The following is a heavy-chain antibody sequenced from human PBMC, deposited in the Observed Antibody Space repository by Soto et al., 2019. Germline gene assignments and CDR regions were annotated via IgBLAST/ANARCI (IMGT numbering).Heavy chain of an antibody. Sequence: ASVKVSCKASVYTFTSYYMHCVRQAPGQGLEWMGIINPSGGSASYAQKFQGRVTMTRDTSTSTVYMELSSLRSEDTAVYYCARGPYYYGSGTNPGDYYYYGMDVWGQGTTVTVSS. CDR1: VYTFTSYY. CDR3: ARGPYYYGSGTNPGDYYYYGMDV. D-gene: IGHD3-10*01. CDR2: INPSGGSA. J-gene: IGHJ6*02. V-gene: IGHV1-46*01.